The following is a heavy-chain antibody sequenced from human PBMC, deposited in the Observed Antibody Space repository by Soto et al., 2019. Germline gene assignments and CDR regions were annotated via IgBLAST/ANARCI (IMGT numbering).Heavy chain of an antibody. D-gene: IGHD3-22*01. Sequence: SVNVSCKASGGTFCSYAISWVRQAAGQGLEWMGGIIPIFDTTNYAQKFQGRVTITADESTSTAYMELSSLRSEDTAVYYCARGGTYYYDSSGYFPFGYWGQGTLVTVSS. CDR2: IIPIFDTT. CDR1: GGTFCSYA. CDR3: ARGGTYYYDSSGYFPFGY. V-gene: IGHV1-69*13. J-gene: IGHJ4*02.